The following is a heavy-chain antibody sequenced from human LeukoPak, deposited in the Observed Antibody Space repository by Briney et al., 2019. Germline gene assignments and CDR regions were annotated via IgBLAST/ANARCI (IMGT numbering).Heavy chain of an antibody. Sequence: SETLPLTCTVSGGSISSSSYYWGWIRQPPGKGLEWIGSIYYSGSTYYNPSLKSRVTISVDTSKNQFSLKLSSVTAADTAVYYCAREYPPGGGGLDYWGQGTLVTVSS. V-gene: IGHV4-39*07. CDR2: IYYSGST. J-gene: IGHJ4*02. CDR3: AREYPPGGGGLDY. D-gene: IGHD3-16*01. CDR1: GGSISSSSYY.